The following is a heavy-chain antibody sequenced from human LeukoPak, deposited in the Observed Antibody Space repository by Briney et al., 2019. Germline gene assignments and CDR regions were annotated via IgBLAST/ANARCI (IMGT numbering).Heavy chain of an antibody. Sequence: GGSLRLSCAASGFTFSSYSMNWVRQAPGKGREWFSSINSSSSYIYYADSVKGRLTIYRDNAKNSLYLQMNSLRAKDTDVYYCARGGTTVTTSDWFDPWGQGTLVTVSS. V-gene: IGHV3-21*04. CDR3: ARGGTTVTTSDWFDP. J-gene: IGHJ5*02. D-gene: IGHD4-17*01. CDR2: INSSSSYI. CDR1: GFTFSSYS.